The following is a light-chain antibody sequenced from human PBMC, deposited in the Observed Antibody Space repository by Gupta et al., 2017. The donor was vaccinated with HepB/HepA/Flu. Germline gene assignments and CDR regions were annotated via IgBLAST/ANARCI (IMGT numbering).Light chain of an antibody. J-gene: IGKJ3*01. CDR2: DAS. CDR3: QQGPT. Sequence: EIVLTQSPATRSLSPGERATLSCRASQSVRNYLAWYQQKPGQPPRLLIYDASNRATGVPARFSGGGFGTDFTLTISSLAPVDFAVYYCQQGPTFGPGTKVDIK. CDR1: QSVRNY. V-gene: IGKV3-11*01.